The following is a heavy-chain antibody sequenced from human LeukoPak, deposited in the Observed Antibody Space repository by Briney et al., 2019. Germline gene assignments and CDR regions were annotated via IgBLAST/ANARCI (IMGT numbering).Heavy chain of an antibody. CDR3: ARHLQAAGTVNWFDP. V-gene: IGHV4-59*08. D-gene: IGHD6-19*01. Sequence: PSETLSITCTVSGGSISSYYWSWIRQPPGKGLEWIGYIYYSGSTNYNPSLKSRVTISVDTSKNQFSLKLSSVTAADTAVYYCARHLQAAGTVNWFDPWGQGTLVTVSS. CDR1: GGSISSYY. J-gene: IGHJ5*02. CDR2: IYYSGST.